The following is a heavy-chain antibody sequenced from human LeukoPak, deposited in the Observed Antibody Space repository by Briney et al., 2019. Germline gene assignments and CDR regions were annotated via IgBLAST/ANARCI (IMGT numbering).Heavy chain of an antibody. V-gene: IGHV1-2*06. J-gene: IGHJ4*02. Sequence: ASVKVSCKASGYTFTGYYMHWVRQAPGQGLEWMGRINPNSGGTNYAQKFQGRVTMTRDTSISTAHMELSRLRSDDTAVYYCARLIAVAGRDFDYWGQGTLVTVSS. CDR2: INPNSGGT. CDR3: ARLIAVAGRDFDY. D-gene: IGHD6-19*01. CDR1: GYTFTGYY.